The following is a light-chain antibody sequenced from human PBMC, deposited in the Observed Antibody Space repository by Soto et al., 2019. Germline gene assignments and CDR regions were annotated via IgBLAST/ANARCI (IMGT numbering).Light chain of an antibody. Sequence: DIQMTQSPSSLSASVGDRVTITCRASRSINTYVNWYRQRPGKAPELLIYSASSLHSGVPSRFSGSGAGTDFTFTINSLLPEDLAIYYCQQTYSTPRTFGQGTKVDIK. CDR2: SAS. CDR3: QQTYSTPRT. J-gene: IGKJ1*01. V-gene: IGKV1-39*01. CDR1: RSINTY.